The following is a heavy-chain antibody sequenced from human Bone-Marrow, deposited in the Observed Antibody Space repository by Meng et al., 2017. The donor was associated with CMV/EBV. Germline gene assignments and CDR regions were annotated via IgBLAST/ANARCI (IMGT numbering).Heavy chain of an antibody. CDR2: IISDGSST. CDR1: GFTFSSYW. J-gene: IGHJ3*02. CDR3: ARDLPDIRFLEWLIEAAPDAFDI. V-gene: IGHV3-74*01. Sequence: GESLKISCAASGFTFSSYWMHWVRQAPGKGLVWVSRIISDGSSTSYADSVKGRFTISRDNAKNTLYLQMNSLRAEDTAVYYCARDLPDIRFLEWLIEAAPDAFDIWGQGTMVTVSS. D-gene: IGHD3-3*01.